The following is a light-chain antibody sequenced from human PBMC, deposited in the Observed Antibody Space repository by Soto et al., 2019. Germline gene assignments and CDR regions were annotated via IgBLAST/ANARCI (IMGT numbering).Light chain of an antibody. V-gene: IGLV2-8*01. CDR3: SSYSGTNNYD. CDR1: SSDVGGYNF. CDR2: EVT. Sequence: QSALTQPPSASGSPGQSVTISCTGTSSDVGGYNFVSWYQQHPGKAPKLIIYEVTKRPSGVPDRFSGSKSGNTASLTVSGLHAEDEADYYCSSYSGTNNYDFGTGTTVTVL. J-gene: IGLJ1*01.